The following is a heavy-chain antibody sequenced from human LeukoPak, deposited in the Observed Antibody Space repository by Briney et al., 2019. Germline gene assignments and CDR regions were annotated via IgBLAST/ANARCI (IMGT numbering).Heavy chain of an antibody. Sequence: GGSLRLSCAASGFTFSSYGMHWVRQAPGKGLEWVAVIWYDGSNKYYADSVKGRFTISRDNSKNTLYLQMNSLRAEDTAVYYCASGPTGTSLLFDYWGQGTLVTVSP. CDR3: ASGPTGTSLLFDY. J-gene: IGHJ4*02. CDR1: GFTFSSYG. CDR2: IWYDGSNK. D-gene: IGHD1-1*01. V-gene: IGHV3-33*01.